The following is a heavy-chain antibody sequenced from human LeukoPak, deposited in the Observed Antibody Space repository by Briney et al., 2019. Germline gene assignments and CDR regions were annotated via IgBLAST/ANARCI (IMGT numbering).Heavy chain of an antibody. Sequence: GASVKVSCKASGGTFSSYAISWVRQAPGQGLEWMGRIIPILGIANYAQKFHGRVTITADKSTSTAYMELSSLRSEDTAVYYCARVGGYSGYDFDYWGQGTLVTVSS. V-gene: IGHV1-69*04. CDR3: ARVGGYSGYDFDY. D-gene: IGHD5-12*01. J-gene: IGHJ4*02. CDR1: GGTFSSYA. CDR2: IIPILGIA.